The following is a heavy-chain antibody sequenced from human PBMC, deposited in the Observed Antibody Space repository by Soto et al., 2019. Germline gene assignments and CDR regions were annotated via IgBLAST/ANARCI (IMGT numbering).Heavy chain of an antibody. J-gene: IGHJ4*02. CDR1: GFTFSSYG. Sequence: GGSLRLSCAASGFTFSSYGMHWVRQAPGKGLEWVAVIWYDGSNKYYADSVKGRFTISRDNSKNTLYLQMNSLRAEDTAVYYWAREKGDGYNHFAYWGQGTLVTVSS. CDR2: IWYDGSNK. CDR3: AREKGDGYNHFAY. D-gene: IGHD6-25*01. V-gene: IGHV3-33*01.